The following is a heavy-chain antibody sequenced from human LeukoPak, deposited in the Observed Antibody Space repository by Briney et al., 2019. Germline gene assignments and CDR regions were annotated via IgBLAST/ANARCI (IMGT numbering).Heavy chain of an antibody. D-gene: IGHD5-18*01. V-gene: IGHV3-23*01. CDR2: ISGSGVST. J-gene: IGHJ6*02. CDR3: AKDGGYSYCQRTVVYYFYGMDV. Sequence: GGSLRLSCAASGFTVSSNYMSWVRQAPGKGLEWVSPISGSGVSTYYADSVKGRFTISRDNSKNTLYLQMNSLRAEDKAVNYCAKDGGYSYCQRTVVYYFYGMDVWGQGTPVTVSS. CDR1: GFTVSSNY.